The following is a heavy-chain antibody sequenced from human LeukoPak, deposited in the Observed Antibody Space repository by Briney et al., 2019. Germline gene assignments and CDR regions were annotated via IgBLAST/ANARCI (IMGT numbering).Heavy chain of an antibody. J-gene: IGHJ4*02. CDR2: IKQDGSEK. D-gene: IGHD6-13*01. V-gene: IGHV3-7*01. CDR3: ARVGSSWYFDY. CDR1: GFTFSSYW. Sequence: GGSLRLSCAASGFTFSSYWMSWVRQAPGKGLEWVANIKQDGSEKYYVDSVKGRFTISRDSAKNSLYLQMNSLRAEDTAVYYCARVGSSWYFDYWGQGTLVTVSS.